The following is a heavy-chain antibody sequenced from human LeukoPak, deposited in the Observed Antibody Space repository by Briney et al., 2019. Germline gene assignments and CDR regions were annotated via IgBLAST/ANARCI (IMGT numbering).Heavy chain of an antibody. CDR1: GGSISSGAYY. Sequence: PSETLSLTCTVSGGSISSGAYYWTWIRQHPGKGLEWIGYIFYSGGTYYNPSLKSRVTISMDTSKNQFSLKLSSVTAADTAVYYCARRSEYNWCDPWGQGTLVTVSS. J-gene: IGHJ5*02. V-gene: IGHV4-31*03. CDR2: IFYSGGT. CDR3: ARRSEYNWCDP.